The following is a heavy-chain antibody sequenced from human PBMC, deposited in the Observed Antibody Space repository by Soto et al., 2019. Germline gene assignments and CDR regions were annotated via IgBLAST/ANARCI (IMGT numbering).Heavy chain of an antibody. CDR1: GGSISSGGYY. J-gene: IGHJ4*02. V-gene: IGHV4-31*03. Sequence: QVPLQESGPGLVKPSQTLSLTCTVSGGSISSGGYYWSWLRQHPGKGLEWIGYIFDSGTTYYNPSLKXRXTXSXXPSMSPFSLWLSSVTATDTAVYSCASQACGWYPDYWGQGTRVTVAS. CDR2: IFDSGTT. CDR3: ASQACGWYPDY. D-gene: IGHD6-19*01.